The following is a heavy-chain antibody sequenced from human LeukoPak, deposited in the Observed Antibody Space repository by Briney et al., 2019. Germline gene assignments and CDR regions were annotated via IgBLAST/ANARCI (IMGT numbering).Heavy chain of an antibody. CDR2: IWYDGSNK. Sequence: QPGRSLRLSCAASGFTFSSYGMHWVRQAPGKGLEWVAVIWYDGSNKYYADSVKGRFTISRDNSKNTLYLQMNSLRAEDTAVYYCARRNRYGSSPSMDDYWGQGTLVTVSS. CDR3: ARRNRYGSSPSMDDY. CDR1: GFTFSSYG. V-gene: IGHV3-33*01. J-gene: IGHJ4*02. D-gene: IGHD4-17*01.